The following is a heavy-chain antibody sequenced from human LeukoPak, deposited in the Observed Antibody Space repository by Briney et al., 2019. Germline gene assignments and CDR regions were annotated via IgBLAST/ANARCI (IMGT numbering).Heavy chain of an antibody. CDR1: GFTFSSYE. Sequence: GGSLRLSCAASGFTFSSYEMDWVRQAPEKGLEWISYISSSGGYMYADSVKGRFTISRDNAKNSLYLQMNSLRDEDTAVYYCARDLRGIGNYWGQGTLVTVSS. D-gene: IGHD4-17*01. CDR2: ISSSGGYM. J-gene: IGHJ4*02. V-gene: IGHV3-48*03. CDR3: ARDLRGIGNY.